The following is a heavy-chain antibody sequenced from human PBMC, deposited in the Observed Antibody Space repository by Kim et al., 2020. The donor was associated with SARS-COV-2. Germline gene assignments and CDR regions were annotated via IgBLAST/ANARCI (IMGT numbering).Heavy chain of an antibody. CDR2: ISSSGSTI. CDR3: ARVIPRITIFGVAPGGMDV. J-gene: IGHJ6*02. Sequence: GGSLRLSCAASGFTFSSYEMNWVRQAPGKVLEWVSYISSSGSTIYYADSVKGRFTISRDNAKNSLYLQMNSLRAEDTAVYYCARVIPRITIFGVAPGGMDVWGQGTTVTVSS. D-gene: IGHD3-3*01. CDR1: GFTFSSYE. V-gene: IGHV3-48*03.